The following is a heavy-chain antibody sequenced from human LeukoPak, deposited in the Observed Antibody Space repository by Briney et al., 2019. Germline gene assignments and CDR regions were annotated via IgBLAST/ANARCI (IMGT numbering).Heavy chain of an antibody. CDR2: INWNGGST. J-gene: IGHJ4*02. Sequence: GGSLRLSCAASGFTFDDYGMSWVRQAPGKGLEWVSGINWNGGSTGYADSVKGRFTISRDNAKNSLYLQMNSLRAEGTALYYCARDCTNGVCSNFDYWGQGTLVTVSS. CDR3: ARDCTNGVCSNFDY. CDR1: GFTFDDYG. D-gene: IGHD2-8*01. V-gene: IGHV3-20*04.